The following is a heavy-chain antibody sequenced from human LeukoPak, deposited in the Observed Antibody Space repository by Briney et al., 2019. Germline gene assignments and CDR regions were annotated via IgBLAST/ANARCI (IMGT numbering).Heavy chain of an antibody. CDR3: ARADSQLVRPPFDY. D-gene: IGHD6-13*01. Sequence: SETLSLTCAVYGGSFSGYYWSWIRQPPGKGLEWIGEINHSGSTNYNPSLKSRVTISVDTSKNQFSLKLSSVTAADTAVYYCARADSQLVRPPFDYWGQGTLVTVSS. V-gene: IGHV4-34*01. CDR2: INHSGST. J-gene: IGHJ4*02. CDR1: GGSFSGYY.